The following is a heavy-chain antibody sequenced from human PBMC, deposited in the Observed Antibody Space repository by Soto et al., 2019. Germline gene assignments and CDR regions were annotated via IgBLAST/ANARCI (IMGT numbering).Heavy chain of an antibody. CDR3: ARGKLSDYVWGSYRYHFDY. D-gene: IGHD3-16*02. CDR2: INHSGST. Sequence: SETLSLTGAVYGGPFSGYYWCWIRQPTGKGLEWIGEINHSGSTNYNPSLKSRVTISVDTSKSQFSLKLSSVTAADTAVYYCARGKLSDYVWGSYRYHFDYWGQGTVVTVS. V-gene: IGHV4-34*01. CDR1: GGPFSGYY. J-gene: IGHJ4*02.